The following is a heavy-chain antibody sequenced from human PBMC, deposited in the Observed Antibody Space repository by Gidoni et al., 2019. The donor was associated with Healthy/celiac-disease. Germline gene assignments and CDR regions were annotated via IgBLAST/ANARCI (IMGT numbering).Heavy chain of an antibody. CDR3: AKDLAGNSLAYFQH. D-gene: IGHD6-13*01. V-gene: IGHV3-23*01. J-gene: IGHJ1*01. Sequence: EVQLLESGGGLVQPGGSLRLSCAASGFTFSSYAMSWVRQAPGKGLEWVSATSGSGGSTYYADSVKGRYTIARDKSKNTLYLQMNSLRAEDTAVYYCAKDLAGNSLAYFQHWGQGTLVTVSS. CDR2: TSGSGGST. CDR1: GFTFSSYA.